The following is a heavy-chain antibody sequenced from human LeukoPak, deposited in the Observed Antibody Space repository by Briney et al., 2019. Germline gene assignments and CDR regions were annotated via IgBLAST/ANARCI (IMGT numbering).Heavy chain of an antibody. D-gene: IGHD3-22*01. CDR1: GGSISSHY. J-gene: IGHJ3*02. CDR3: ARRGYYESSGNDAFDI. V-gene: IGHV4-4*07. Sequence: SETLSLTCTVSGGSISSHYWSWIRQPAGKGLEWIGRIYTSGSTSYNPSLKSRVTISLNKSNNQFSLRLTSVTAADTAVYYCARRGYYESSGNDAFDIWGQGTTVTVSS. CDR2: IYTSGST.